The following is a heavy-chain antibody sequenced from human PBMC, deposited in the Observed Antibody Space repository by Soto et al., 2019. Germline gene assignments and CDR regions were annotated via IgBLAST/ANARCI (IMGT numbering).Heavy chain of an antibody. J-gene: IGHJ4*02. D-gene: IGHD6-19*01. V-gene: IGHV4-39*01. CDR3: ARRCGSGWLFDY. Sequence: TLSLTCTVSGGSISSSSYYWGWIRQPPGKGLEWIGSIYYSGSTYYNPSLKSRVTISVDTSKNQFSLKLSSVTAADTAVYYCARRCGSGWLFDYWGQGTLVTVSS. CDR1: GGSISSSSYY. CDR2: IYYSGST.